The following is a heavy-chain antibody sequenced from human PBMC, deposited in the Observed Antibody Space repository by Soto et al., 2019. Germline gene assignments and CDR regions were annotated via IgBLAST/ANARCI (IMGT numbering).Heavy chain of an antibody. V-gene: IGHV3-33*01. Sequence: QVQLVESGGGVVQPGRSLRLSCAASGFTFSSYGMHWVRQAPGKGLEWVAVIWYDGSNKYYADSVKGRFTISRDNSKNTLYLQMNSLRAEDTAVYYCARGGYYDFWSGYWGGGDYYYYGMDVWGQGTTVTVSS. CDR3: ARGGYYDFWSGYWGGGDYYYYGMDV. CDR1: GFTFSSYG. CDR2: IWYDGSNK. J-gene: IGHJ6*02. D-gene: IGHD3-3*01.